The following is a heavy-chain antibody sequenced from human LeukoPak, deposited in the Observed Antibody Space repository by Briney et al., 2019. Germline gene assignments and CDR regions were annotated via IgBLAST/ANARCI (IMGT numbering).Heavy chain of an antibody. Sequence: ASVKVSCKASGYTFTGYYMHWVRQAPGQGLEWMGRINPNSGGTNYAQKFQGRVTMTRDTSISTAYMDLSRLRSDDTAIYYCANYGYNWNSYWGQGTLVTVSS. CDR3: ANYGYNWNSY. D-gene: IGHD1-7*01. V-gene: IGHV1-2*06. CDR1: GYTFTGYY. J-gene: IGHJ4*02. CDR2: INPNSGGT.